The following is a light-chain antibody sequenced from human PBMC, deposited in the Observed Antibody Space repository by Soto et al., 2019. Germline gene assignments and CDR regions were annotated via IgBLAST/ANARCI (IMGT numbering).Light chain of an antibody. J-gene: IGLJ1*01. CDR2: GNS. CDR1: SSNIGAGYD. Sequence: QSVLTQPPSVSGAPGQRVTISCTGSSSNIGAGYDVHWYQQLPGTAPKLLIYGNSNRPSGVPDRFSGSKSGTSASLAITGLQAVDESDYSCQSSDSSPTLFGNGTKFTV. V-gene: IGLV1-40*01. CDR3: QSSDSSPTL.